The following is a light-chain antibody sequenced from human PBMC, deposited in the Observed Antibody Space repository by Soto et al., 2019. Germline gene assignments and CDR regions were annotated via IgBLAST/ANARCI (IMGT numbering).Light chain of an antibody. CDR3: QQYDNLPLT. Sequence: DIQMTQSPSSVSASVGDRVTITCRASQGISSYLNWYQQKPGKAPKLLIYDASNLETGVPSRFSGSGSGTDFTFTISSLQPEDIATYYCQQYDNLPLTFGGGTKVDIK. J-gene: IGKJ4*01. CDR1: QGISSY. V-gene: IGKV1-33*01. CDR2: DAS.